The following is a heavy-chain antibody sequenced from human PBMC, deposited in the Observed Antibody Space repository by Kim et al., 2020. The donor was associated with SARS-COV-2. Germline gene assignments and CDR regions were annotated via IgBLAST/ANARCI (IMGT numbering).Heavy chain of an antibody. J-gene: IGHJ5*02. CDR3: ARGVVRGVRGWFDP. V-gene: IGHV7-4-1*02. Sequence: AQGFTGRFVFSLDTSVSTAYLQISSLKAEDTAVYYCARGVVRGVRGWFDPWGQGTLVTVSS. D-gene: IGHD3-10*01.